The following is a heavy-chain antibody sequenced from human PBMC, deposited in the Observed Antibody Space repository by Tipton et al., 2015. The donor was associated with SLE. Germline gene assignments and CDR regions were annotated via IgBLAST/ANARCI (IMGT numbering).Heavy chain of an antibody. J-gene: IGHJ4*02. CDR3: ARAPIVAPLSVRPFDY. Sequence: QSGAEVKKPGASVKVSCKASGYTFTSYGISWVRQAPGQGLEWMGWISAYNGNTNYAQKLQGRVTMTTDTSTSTAYMELRSLRSDDSAVYYCARAPIVAPLSVRPFDYWGQGTLVTFSS. CDR1: GYTFTSYG. CDR2: ISAYNGNT. D-gene: IGHD5-12*01. V-gene: IGHV1-18*01.